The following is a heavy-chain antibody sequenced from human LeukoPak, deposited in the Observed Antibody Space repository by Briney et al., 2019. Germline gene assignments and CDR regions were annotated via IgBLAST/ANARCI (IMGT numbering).Heavy chain of an antibody. D-gene: IGHD2-2*02. CDR3: ARGFCSSIDCYNDAFDF. CDR2: IYGGGTT. V-gene: IGHV4-38-2*01. CDR1: GYSISRGFY. J-gene: IGHJ3*01. Sequence: SETLSHTCAVSGYSISRGFYWVWIRQSPGKGLEWIASIYGGGTTYYNPALKNRLTISLDTSKNHFSVNLTSVTAADTAVYYCARGFCSSIDCYNDAFDFWGQGTMVTVSS.